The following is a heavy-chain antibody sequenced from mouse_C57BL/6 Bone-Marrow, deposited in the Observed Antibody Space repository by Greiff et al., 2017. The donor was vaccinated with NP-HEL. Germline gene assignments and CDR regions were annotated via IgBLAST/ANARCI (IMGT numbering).Heavy chain of an antibody. Sequence: VQLKESGGDLVKPGGSLKLSCAASGFTFSSYGMSWVRQTPDKRLEWVATISSGGSYTYYPDSVKGRFTISRDNAKNTLYLQMSSLKSEDTAMYYCARHQGGTYGGYFDVWGTGTTVTVSS. CDR3: ARHQGGTYGGYFDV. J-gene: IGHJ1*03. CDR2: ISSGGSYT. V-gene: IGHV5-6*01. D-gene: IGHD1-1*02. CDR1: GFTFSSYG.